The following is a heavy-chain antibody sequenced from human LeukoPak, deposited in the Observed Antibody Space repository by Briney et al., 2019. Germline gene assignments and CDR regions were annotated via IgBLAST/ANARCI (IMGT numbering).Heavy chain of an antibody. J-gene: IGHJ5*02. D-gene: IGHD3-10*01. Sequence: GASVKVSCKASGGTFTSYGISWVRQAPGQGLEWMGWISAYNGNTNYAQKLQGRVTMTTDTSTSTAYMELRSLRSDDTAVYYCARDHLYGSGSYPDWFDPWGQGTLVTVSS. CDR2: ISAYNGNT. CDR1: GGTFTSYG. V-gene: IGHV1-18*01. CDR3: ARDHLYGSGSYPDWFDP.